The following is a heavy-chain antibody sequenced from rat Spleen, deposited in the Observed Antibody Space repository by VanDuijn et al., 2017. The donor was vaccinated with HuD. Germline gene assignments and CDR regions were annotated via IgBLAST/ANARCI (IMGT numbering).Heavy chain of an antibody. Sequence: EVHLQESGPGLVKPSQSLSLTCSVTDYSITTNYWGWIRKFPGNKMEWIGHISYSDITDYNPSLKSRISITRDTSKNQFFLQLNSVTTEDTATYYCETEGEFAYWGQGTLVTVSS. CDR1: DYSITTNY. CDR2: ISYSDIT. V-gene: IGHV3-1*01. D-gene: IGHD1-11*01. CDR3: ETEGEFAY. J-gene: IGHJ3*01.